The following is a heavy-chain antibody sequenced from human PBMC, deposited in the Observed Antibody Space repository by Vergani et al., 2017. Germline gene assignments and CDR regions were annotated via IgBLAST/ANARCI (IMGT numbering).Heavy chain of an antibody. D-gene: IGHD2-15*01. Sequence: QVQLQESGPGLVKPSQTLSLTCTVSGDSMNSDDFYWSWIRQPPGKGLEWIGNIFYSGSTYYNPSLKSRLTLSVALSKNLFSLKLNSVTAADSAVYYCARQFWVSQVVGAFETWGRGTEVSVSS. CDR1: GDSMNSDDFY. V-gene: IGHV4-30-4*01. CDR3: ARQFWVSQVVGAFET. J-gene: IGHJ3*02. CDR2: IFYSGST.